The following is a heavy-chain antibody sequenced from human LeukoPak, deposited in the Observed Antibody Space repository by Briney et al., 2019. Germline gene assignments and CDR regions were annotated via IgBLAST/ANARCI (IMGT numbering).Heavy chain of an antibody. D-gene: IGHD2-2*03. CDR3: ARERVDIVVVPAATGFDP. Sequence: ASVKVSCKASGYTFTSYYMHWVRRAPGQGLEWMGIINPSGGSTSYAQKFQGRVTMTRDTSTSTVYMELSSLRSEDTAVYYCARERVDIVVVPAATGFDPWGQGTLVTVSS. CDR1: GYTFTSYY. CDR2: INPSGGST. J-gene: IGHJ5*02. V-gene: IGHV1-46*01.